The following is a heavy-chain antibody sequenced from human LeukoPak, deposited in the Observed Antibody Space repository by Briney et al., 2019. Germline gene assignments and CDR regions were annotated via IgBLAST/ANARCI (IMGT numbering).Heavy chain of an antibody. CDR3: ARSGVTIFGVVILSYYFDY. J-gene: IGHJ4*02. CDR1: GFTFSSYS. CDR2: ISSSSSYI. Sequence: GGSLRLSCAASGFTFSSYSMNWVRQAPGKGLEWVSSISSSSSYIYYADSVKGRFTISRDNDKNSLYLQMNSLRAEDTAVYYCARSGVTIFGVVILSYYFDYWGQGTLVTVSS. D-gene: IGHD3-3*01. V-gene: IGHV3-21*01.